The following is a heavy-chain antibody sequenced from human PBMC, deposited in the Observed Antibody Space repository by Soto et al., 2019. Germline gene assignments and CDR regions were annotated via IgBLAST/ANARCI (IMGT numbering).Heavy chain of an antibody. V-gene: IGHV4-31*03. J-gene: IGHJ5*02. CDR2: IYYSGST. Sequence: SETLSLTCTVSGGSISSGGYYWSWIRQHPGKGLEWIGYIYYSGSTYYNPSLKSRVTISVDTSKNQFSLKLSSVTAADTAVYYCARDRKQGFGEPNWLDPWGQGTLVTVSS. CDR3: ARDRKQGFGEPNWLDP. D-gene: IGHD3-10*01. CDR1: GGSISSGGYY.